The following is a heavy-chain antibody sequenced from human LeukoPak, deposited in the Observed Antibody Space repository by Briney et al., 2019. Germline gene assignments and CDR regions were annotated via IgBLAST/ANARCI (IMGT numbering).Heavy chain of an antibody. D-gene: IGHD2-2*02. CDR1: GFTFSSYW. CDR2: IKQDGSEK. CDR3: ARDSCSSTSCYNGGAYYYYGMDV. J-gene: IGHJ6*02. Sequence: GSLRLSCAASGFTFSSYWMSWVRQAPGKGLEWVANIKQDGSEKYYVDSVKGRFTISRDNAKNSLYLQMNSLRAEDTAVYYCARDSCSSTSCYNGGAYYYYGMDVWGQGTTVTVSS. V-gene: IGHV3-7*01.